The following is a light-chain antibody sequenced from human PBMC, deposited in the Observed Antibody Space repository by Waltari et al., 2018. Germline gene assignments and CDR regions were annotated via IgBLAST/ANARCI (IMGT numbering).Light chain of an antibody. CDR3: CSYAGNCTVV. J-gene: IGLJ2*01. CDR2: EVN. V-gene: IGLV2-23*02. CDR1: SRYVGSYDL. Sequence: QSALTQPASVSGSPGQSITISCTGTSRYVGSYDLVSWYQQHPGKAPKLMIYEVNKRPSGVSHRFSGSRSGNTASLTISGLQAEDEADYHCCSYAGNCTVVFGGGTKLTVL.